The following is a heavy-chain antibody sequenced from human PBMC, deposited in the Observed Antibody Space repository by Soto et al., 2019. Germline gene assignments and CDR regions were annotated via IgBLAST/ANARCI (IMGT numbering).Heavy chain of an antibody. Sequence: QVQLVESGGGVVQPGRSLRLSCAASGFTFTTYAMHWVRQAPGKGLEWVAVISYDGTNEYYTDSVKGRFTISRDNSKNTLHLQMNSLRPEDTALYYCARDGSGTYYGWFDPWGQGTLVTVSS. CDR1: GFTFTTYA. J-gene: IGHJ5*02. CDR3: ARDGSGTYYGWFDP. D-gene: IGHD3-10*01. CDR2: ISYDGTNE. V-gene: IGHV3-30-3*01.